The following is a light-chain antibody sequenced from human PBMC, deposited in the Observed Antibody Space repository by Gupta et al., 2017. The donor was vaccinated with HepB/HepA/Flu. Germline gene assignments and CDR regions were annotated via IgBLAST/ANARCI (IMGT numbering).Light chain of an antibody. CDR1: QSLVHSDGNTY. J-gene: IGKJ1*01. V-gene: IGKV2-30*02. CDR2: RGS. CDR3: RQTKQWPAT. Sequence: DVVMTQSPLSLPVTLGQPASISCRSSQSLVHSDGNTYLHWFQQRPGQSPRRLIYRGSNRDSGVPDRFSGSGSGTDFTLKISSVEAEDVAVYYCRQTKQWPATFGQGTKVEIK.